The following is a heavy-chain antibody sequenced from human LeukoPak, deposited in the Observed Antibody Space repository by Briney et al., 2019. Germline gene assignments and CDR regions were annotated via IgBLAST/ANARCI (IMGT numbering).Heavy chain of an antibody. V-gene: IGHV3-15*01. CDR1: GFTFSNAW. CDR3: TTNLPNIYYDSSGYPPRAFDI. Sequence: PGGSLRLSCAASGFTFSNAWMSWVRQAPGKGLEWVGRIKSKTDGGTTDYAAPVKGRFTISRDDSKNTLYLQMNSLKTEDTAVYYCTTNLPNIYYDSSGYPPRAFDIWGQGTMVTVSS. J-gene: IGHJ3*02. D-gene: IGHD3-22*01. CDR2: IKSKTDGGTT.